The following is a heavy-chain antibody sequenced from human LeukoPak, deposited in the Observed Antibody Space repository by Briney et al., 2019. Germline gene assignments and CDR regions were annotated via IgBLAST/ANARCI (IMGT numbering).Heavy chain of an antibody. V-gene: IGHV4-59*01. CDR2: IYYSGST. D-gene: IGHD4-11*01. CDR3: AGTVTDYYYYYMDV. J-gene: IGHJ6*03. CDR1: GGSISSYY. Sequence: SETLSLTCTVSGGSISSYYWSWIRQPPGKGLEWIGYIYYSGSTNYNPSLKSRVTISVDTSKNQFSLKLSSVTAADTAVYYCAGTVTDYYYYYMDVWGKGPRSPSP.